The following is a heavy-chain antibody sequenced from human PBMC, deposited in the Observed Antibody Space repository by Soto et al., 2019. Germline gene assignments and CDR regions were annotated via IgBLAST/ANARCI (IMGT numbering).Heavy chain of an antibody. CDR1: GYTFTSYG. J-gene: IGHJ6*02. CDR2: ISAYNGNT. V-gene: IGHV1-18*01. CDR3: AYDSSGYYYYYYGMDV. Sequence: GAAGKVSCKASGYTFTSYGISWVLQAPGQGLEWMGWISAYNGNTNYAQKLQGRVTMTTDTSTSTAYMELRSLRSDDTAVYYCAYDSSGYYYYYYGMDVWGQGTTVTVSS. D-gene: IGHD3-22*01.